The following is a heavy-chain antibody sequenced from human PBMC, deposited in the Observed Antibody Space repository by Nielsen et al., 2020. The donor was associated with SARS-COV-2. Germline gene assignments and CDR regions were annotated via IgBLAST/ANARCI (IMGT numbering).Heavy chain of an antibody. CDR3: VRGLQVPNGLAHR. Sequence: GESLKISCAASAFTFSTYWMHWVRQAPGKGLVWVSRINSDGSSTSHADSVKGRFTISRGNAKNTLYLQMNSLRDEDTAVYYCVRGLQVPNGLAHRWGQGTLVTVSS. D-gene: IGHD3-16*01. V-gene: IGHV3-74*01. CDR1: AFTFSTYW. CDR2: INSDGSST. J-gene: IGHJ4*02.